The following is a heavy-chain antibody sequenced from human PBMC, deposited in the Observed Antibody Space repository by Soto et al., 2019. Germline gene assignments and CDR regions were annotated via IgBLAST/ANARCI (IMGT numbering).Heavy chain of an antibody. J-gene: IGHJ4*02. V-gene: IGHV1-18*01. CDR3: ARGRYGDY. CDR1: GYAFTTYG. D-gene: IGHD1-1*01. Sequence: QVHLVQSGAEVKKPGASVKVSCKASGYAFTTYGITWVRQAPGQGLEWMGWISAHNGNTNYAQKLQGRVTVPKNTSTSTAYMELRSLSSDDTAVYYCARGRYGDYWGQGALVTVSS. CDR2: ISAHNGNT.